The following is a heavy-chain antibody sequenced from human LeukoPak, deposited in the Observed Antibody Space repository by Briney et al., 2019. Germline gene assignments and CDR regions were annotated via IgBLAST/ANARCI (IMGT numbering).Heavy chain of an antibody. J-gene: IGHJ4*02. CDR3: ARTIDDSSGYPDY. V-gene: IGHV4-59*01. Sequence: SETLSLTCTVSGGSISSYYWSWIRQPPGKGLEWIGYIYYSGSTNYNPSLKSRVTISVDTSKNQFSLKLSSVTAADTAVYYCARTIDDSSGYPDYWGQGTLVTVSS. CDR1: GGSISSYY. CDR2: IYYSGST. D-gene: IGHD3-22*01.